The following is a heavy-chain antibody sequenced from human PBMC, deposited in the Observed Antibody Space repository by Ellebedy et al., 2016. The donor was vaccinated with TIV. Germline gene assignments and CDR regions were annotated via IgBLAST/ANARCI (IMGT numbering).Heavy chain of an antibody. CDR2: INNIGGST. D-gene: IGHD2-15*01. Sequence: PGGSLRLSCSASGFTFSSFAMHWIRQAPGKGLEYVSAINNIGGSTFYADLVKGRFTVSRDNSKNTLFLQMSSLRDEDTALYHCAVVTGRWYFDRWGRGTLVTVSS. J-gene: IGHJ2*01. CDR3: AVVTGRWYFDR. V-gene: IGHV3-64D*09. CDR1: GFTFSSFA.